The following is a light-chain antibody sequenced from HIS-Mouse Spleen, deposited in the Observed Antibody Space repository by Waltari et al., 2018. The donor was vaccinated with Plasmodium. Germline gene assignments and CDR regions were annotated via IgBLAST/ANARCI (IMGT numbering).Light chain of an antibody. CDR1: QSISSW. Sequence: DIQMTQSPSTLLASVGARVTITGRASQSISSWLAWYQQKPGKAPKLLIYKASSLESGVPSRFSGSGSGTEFTLTISSLQPDDFATYYCQQYNSYSWTFGQGTKVEIK. CDR3: QQYNSYSWT. V-gene: IGKV1-5*03. CDR2: KAS. J-gene: IGKJ1*01.